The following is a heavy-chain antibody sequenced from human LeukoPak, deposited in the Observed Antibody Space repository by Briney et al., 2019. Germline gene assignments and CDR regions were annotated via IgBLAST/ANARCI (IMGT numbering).Heavy chain of an antibody. CDR3: ARASSYYDFWSGYYTAFDY. CDR2: IYHSGST. D-gene: IGHD3-3*01. V-gene: IGHV4-38-2*02. CDR1: GYSISSGYY. J-gene: IGHJ4*02. Sequence: SETLSLTCTVSGYSISSGYYWGWIRQPPGKGLEWIGSIYHSGSTYYNPSLKSRVTISVDTSKNQFSLKLSSVTAADTAVYYCARASSYYDFWSGYYTAFDYWGQGTLVTVSS.